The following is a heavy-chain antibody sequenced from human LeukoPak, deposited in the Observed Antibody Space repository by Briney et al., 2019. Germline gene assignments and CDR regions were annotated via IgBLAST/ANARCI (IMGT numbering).Heavy chain of an antibody. D-gene: IGHD5-18*01. V-gene: IGHV4-39*07. CDR1: GGSISSSSYY. CDR2: IYYSGST. CDR3: AKDRGYSYGFDY. Sequence: SETLSLTCTVSGGSISSSSYYWGWIRQPPGKGLEWIGSIYYSGSTYYNPSLKSRVTISVDTSKNQFSLKLSSVTAADTAVYYCAKDRGYSYGFDYWGQGTLVTVSS. J-gene: IGHJ4*02.